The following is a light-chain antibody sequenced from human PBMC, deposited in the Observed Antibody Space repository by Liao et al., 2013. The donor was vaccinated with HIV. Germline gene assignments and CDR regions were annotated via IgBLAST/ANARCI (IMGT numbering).Light chain of an antibody. CDR1: NIGSKS. CDR2: YDS. J-gene: IGLJ3*02. CDR3: QVWLTGSGHPV. Sequence: SYVLTQPPSVSVAPGKTARITCGTNNIGSKSVHWYQQKPGQAPVLVMSYDSDRPSGIPERFSGSNSGNTATLTINRVEVGDDADYFCQVWLTGSGHPVFGGGTKLTVL. V-gene: IGLV3-21*04.